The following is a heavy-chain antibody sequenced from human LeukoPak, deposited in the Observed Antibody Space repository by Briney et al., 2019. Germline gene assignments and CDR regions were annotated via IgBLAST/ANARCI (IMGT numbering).Heavy chain of an antibody. CDR1: GFTFSRYD. J-gene: IGHJ4*02. CDR3: ARSAATSYCGGDCYSYFDY. Sequence: AGGSLRLSCAASGFTFSRYDMNWVRQAPGKGLQWVSSISSTSSYIYYADSVKGRFTISRDNSKNTLYLQMNSLRAEDTAVYYCARSAATSYCGGDCYSYFDYWGQGTLVTVSS. CDR2: ISSTSSYI. D-gene: IGHD2-21*02. V-gene: IGHV3-21*01.